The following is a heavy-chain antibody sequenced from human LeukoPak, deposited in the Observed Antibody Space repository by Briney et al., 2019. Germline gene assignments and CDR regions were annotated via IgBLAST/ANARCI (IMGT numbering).Heavy chain of an antibody. CDR3: ARDSGSYSRRGAFDI. Sequence: GASVKVSCKASGYTFTSYDFNWLRQATGQGPEWMGWMNPNSGATGYAQKFQGRVTMTRSASINTAYMELSSLTSEDTAVYYCARDSGSYSRRGAFDIWGQGTMVTVSS. J-gene: IGHJ3*02. CDR1: GYTFTSYD. V-gene: IGHV1-8*01. CDR2: MNPNSGAT. D-gene: IGHD1-26*01.